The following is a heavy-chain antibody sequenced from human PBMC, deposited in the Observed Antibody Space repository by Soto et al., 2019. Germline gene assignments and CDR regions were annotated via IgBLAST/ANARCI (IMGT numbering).Heavy chain of an antibody. D-gene: IGHD2-15*01. Sequence: EVQLVESGGGLVQPGGSLKLSCAASGFTFSGSAMHWVRQASGKGLEWVGRIRSKANRYATAYAASVKGRFTISRDDSKNTAYLQMNSLKTEDTAVYYCTRPGFDCSGGSCYGYWGQGTLVTVSS. J-gene: IGHJ4*02. CDR1: GFTFSGSA. CDR2: IRSKANRYAT. V-gene: IGHV3-73*01. CDR3: TRPGFDCSGGSCYGY.